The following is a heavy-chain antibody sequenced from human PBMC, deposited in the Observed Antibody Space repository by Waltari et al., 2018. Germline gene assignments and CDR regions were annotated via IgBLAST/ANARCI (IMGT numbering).Heavy chain of an antibody. Sequence: EVQLVESGGGLVQPGGSLRLSCAASGFTFSSHWMSWVRQAPGKGLGWVANIKQDGSEKYYVDSVKGRFTISRDNAKNSLYLQMNSLTAEDTALYYCARGVFGDYTAFDYWGQGTLGTVSS. J-gene: IGHJ4*02. D-gene: IGHD4-17*01. CDR1: GFTFSSHW. CDR2: IKQDGSEK. V-gene: IGHV3-7*01. CDR3: ARGVFGDYTAFDY.